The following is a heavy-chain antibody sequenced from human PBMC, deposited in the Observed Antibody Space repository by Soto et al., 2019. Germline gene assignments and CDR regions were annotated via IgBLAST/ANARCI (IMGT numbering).Heavy chain of an antibody. V-gene: IGHV3-7*01. D-gene: IGHD3-22*01. CDR3: ASGNYYNGMDV. J-gene: IGHJ6*02. CDR2: IKKDGSEE. CDR1: EFTFSNYW. Sequence: EVQLVESGGGLVQPGGSLRFSCAASEFTFSNYWLTWVRQAPGKGLEWVANIKKDGSEEYYVDSVKGRFTVSRDNAKNSVDLQMNSLRPEDTAVYYCASGNYYNGMDVWGQGTTVTVSS.